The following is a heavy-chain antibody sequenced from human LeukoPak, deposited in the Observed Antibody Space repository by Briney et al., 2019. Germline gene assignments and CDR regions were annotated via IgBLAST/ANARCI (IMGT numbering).Heavy chain of an antibody. D-gene: IGHD2-2*01. CDR3: ARQLPLDY. J-gene: IGHJ4*02. Sequence: SGGSLRLSCAASGFTFSSYAMSLVRQVPGKGLEWVSTISSSGGTTYYADSVKGRFTISRDNAKNSLYLQMNSLRAEDTAVYYCARQLPLDYWGQGTLVTVSS. CDR1: GFTFSSYA. V-gene: IGHV3-21*01. CDR2: ISSSGGTT.